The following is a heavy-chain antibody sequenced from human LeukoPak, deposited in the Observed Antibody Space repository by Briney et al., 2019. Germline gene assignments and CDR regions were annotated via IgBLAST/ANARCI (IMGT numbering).Heavy chain of an antibody. CDR2: IYYSGST. V-gene: IGHV4-59*01. D-gene: IGHD6-13*01. CDR1: GGSISSYY. Sequence: SETQSLTCTVSGGSISSYYWSWIRQPPGKGLEWIGYIYYSGSTNYNPSLKSRVTISVDTSKNQFSLKLSSVTAADTAVYYCARDLGGSSWYLVEAFDIWGQGTMVTVSS. CDR3: ARDLGGSSWYLVEAFDI. J-gene: IGHJ3*02.